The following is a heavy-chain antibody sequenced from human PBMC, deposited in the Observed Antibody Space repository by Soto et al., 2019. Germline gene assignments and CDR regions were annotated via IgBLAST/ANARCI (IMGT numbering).Heavy chain of an antibody. V-gene: IGHV3-7*05. Sequence: GGSLRLSCAASGFTFSNYWLSWVRQAPGQGLEWVANIKHDGSEKYYVDSVKGRFTISRGNAKNSLYLQVNSLRAEDTAVYYCARDVADNGCYYYGMDVWGQGTTVTVSS. CDR1: GFTFSNYW. CDR2: IKHDGSEK. J-gene: IGHJ6*02. D-gene: IGHD6-19*01. CDR3: ARDVADNGCYYYGMDV.